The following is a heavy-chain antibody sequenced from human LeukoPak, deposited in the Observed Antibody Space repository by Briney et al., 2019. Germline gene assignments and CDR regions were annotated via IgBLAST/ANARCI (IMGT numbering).Heavy chain of an antibody. CDR1: GYTFTSYG. Sequence: GASVKVSCKASGYTFTSYGISWVRQAPGQGLEWMGWISAYNGNTNYAQKLQGRVTMTTDTSTSTAYMELRSLRSDDTAVYYCARVELEGVATTAFDIWGQGTMVTVSS. CDR2: ISAYNGNT. D-gene: IGHD5-12*01. J-gene: IGHJ3*02. V-gene: IGHV1-18*01. CDR3: ARVELEGVATTAFDI.